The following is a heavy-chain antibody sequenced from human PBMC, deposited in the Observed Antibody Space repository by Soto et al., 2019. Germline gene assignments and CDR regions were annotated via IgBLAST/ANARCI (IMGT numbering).Heavy chain of an antibody. V-gene: IGHV1-24*01. CDR3: ARGRDYVADYFDY. CDR1: GYTLTELS. J-gene: IGHJ4*02. Sequence: GASVKVXCKVSGYTLTELSMHWVRQAPGKGLEWMGGFDPEDGETIYAQKFQGRVTMTRNTSISTAYMELSSLRSEDTAVYYCARGRDYVADYFDYWGQGTLVTVSS. CDR2: FDPEDGET. D-gene: IGHD4-17*01.